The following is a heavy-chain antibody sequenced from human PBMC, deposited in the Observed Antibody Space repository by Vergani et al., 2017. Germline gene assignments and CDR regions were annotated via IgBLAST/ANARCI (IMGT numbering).Heavy chain of an antibody. V-gene: IGHV3-74*01. CDR3: VKDIAASGNYWYFDL. D-gene: IGHD6-13*01. Sequence: EVNLVESGGGLVQPGGSLRLSCEGSGFSFSGYWMHWVRQSPEKGLVWVSRIKSDGSITNYADSVKGRFTISRDNAKNTLYLQMNSLRAEDTALYYCVKDIAASGNYWYFDLWGRGTLVTVSS. CDR1: GFSFSGYW. CDR2: IKSDGSIT. J-gene: IGHJ2*01.